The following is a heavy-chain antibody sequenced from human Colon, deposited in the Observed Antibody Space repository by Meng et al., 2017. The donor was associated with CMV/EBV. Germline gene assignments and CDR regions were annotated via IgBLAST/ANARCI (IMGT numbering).Heavy chain of an antibody. V-gene: IGHV4-61*01. D-gene: IGHD3-22*01. Sequence: SETLSLTCSVSGGSVSSGSYYWSWIRQPPGKGLEWIGYMSYSGTSHYNPSLKSRVTMSVDTSKNQFSLKLSSVTAADTAVYFCARTYYYESSGYYSYYYHSGMDVWGQGTPVTVSS. CDR3: ARTYYYESSGYYSYYYHSGMDV. CDR2: MSYSGTS. J-gene: IGHJ6*02. CDR1: GGSVSSGSYY.